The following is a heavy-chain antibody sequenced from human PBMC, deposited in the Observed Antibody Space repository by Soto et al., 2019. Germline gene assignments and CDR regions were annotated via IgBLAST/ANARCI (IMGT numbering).Heavy chain of an antibody. V-gene: IGHV1-46*01. CDR3: ARDWGGALFLTAFCSGFLAY. CDR2: INPRGGST. D-gene: IGHD3-3*01. Sequence: GSSVKVSCNASGYSFTYYHIHWVRQAPGQGLEWMGIINPRGGSTSYAQKCQGRVTLTMDTSTSTVYMELGSLRCEDTAVYYCARDWGGALFLTAFCSGFLAYWGQGTVVTVS. J-gene: IGHJ4*02. CDR1: GYSFTYYH.